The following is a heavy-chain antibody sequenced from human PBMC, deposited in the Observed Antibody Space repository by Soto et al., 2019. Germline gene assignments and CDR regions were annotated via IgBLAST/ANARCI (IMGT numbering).Heavy chain of an antibody. CDR1: RYSINRGYY. D-gene: IGHD3-22*01. CDR2: IYHRGAT. J-gene: IGHJ4*02. V-gene: IGHV4-38-2*01. Sequence: SETLSLTCSVSRYSINRGYYWGWIRQAPGKGLEWVGSIYHRGATYYAPSLKARAAISLDTSNNHFTLRLTSVTVADTAIYYFARYQYDSSRHDEEHWGQGALVTVST. CDR3: ARYQYDSSRHDEEH.